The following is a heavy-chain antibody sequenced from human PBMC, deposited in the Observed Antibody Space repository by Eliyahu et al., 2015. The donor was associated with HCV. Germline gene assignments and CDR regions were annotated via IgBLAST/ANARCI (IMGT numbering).Heavy chain of an antibody. V-gene: IGHV4-4*07. Sequence: QVQLQXSGPGLVKPSETLSLTCTXSGGSISRYYWSWIRQPAGKGLEWIGRIYTSGITNYNPSLKSRVTMSVDTSKNHFSLKLSSVTAADTAVYYCASSPPEYSNSWGTFDYWGQGTLVTVSS. CDR3: ASSPPEYSNSWGTFDY. CDR1: GGSISRYY. J-gene: IGHJ4*02. D-gene: IGHD6-13*01. CDR2: IYTSGIT.